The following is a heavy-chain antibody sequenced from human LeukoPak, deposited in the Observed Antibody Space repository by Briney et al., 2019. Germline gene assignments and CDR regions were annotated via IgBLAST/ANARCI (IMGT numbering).Heavy chain of an antibody. CDR2: VYHSGST. J-gene: IGHJ4*02. CDR1: GGSISSSNW. Sequence: PSETLSLTCAVSGGSISSSNWWSWVRQPPGKGLEWIGEVYHSGSTNYNPSLKSRVTISVDKSKNQFSLKLSSVAAADTAVYYCARDRYYDSSGGFDYWGQGTLVTVSS. V-gene: IGHV4-4*02. CDR3: ARDRYYDSSGGFDY. D-gene: IGHD3-22*01.